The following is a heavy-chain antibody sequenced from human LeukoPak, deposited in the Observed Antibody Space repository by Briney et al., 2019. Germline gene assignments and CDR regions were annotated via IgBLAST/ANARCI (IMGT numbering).Heavy chain of an antibody. CDR2: INSGATSE. CDR1: GFIFSNFE. Sequence: PGGSLRLSCTASGFIFSNFEMNWVRQSPGKGLQWVAYINSGATSEYYADSVKGRFTISRDNAKNSLYLQMNRLGGQDTAIYYCARVICTGGSCFQNDYWGQGTLVTVSS. D-gene: IGHD2-8*02. J-gene: IGHJ4*02. CDR3: ARVICTGGSCFQNDY. V-gene: IGHV3-48*03.